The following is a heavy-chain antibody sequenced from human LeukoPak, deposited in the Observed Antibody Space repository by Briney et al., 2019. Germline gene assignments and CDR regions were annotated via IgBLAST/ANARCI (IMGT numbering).Heavy chain of an antibody. CDR3: ARAVHYGSGSYYSPYFVY. J-gene: IGHJ4*02. V-gene: IGHV4-59*01. CDR1: GGSISSFY. CDR2: IYYRGST. D-gene: IGHD3-10*01. Sequence: SETLSLTCTLCGGSISSFYWSWIRHPPGKGLVWIGYIYYRGSTIYNPSLKSRVPISVDTSKNQSPPKLSSVSAADTAVYYCARAVHYGSGSYYSPYFVYWGQGTLVTVSS.